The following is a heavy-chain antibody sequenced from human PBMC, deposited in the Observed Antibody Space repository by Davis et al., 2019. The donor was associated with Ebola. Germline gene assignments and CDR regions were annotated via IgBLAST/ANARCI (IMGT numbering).Heavy chain of an antibody. Sequence: MPSETLSLTCTVSGGSVSSGSSYWSWIRQPPGKGLEWIGYIYYSGSTNYNPSLKSRVTISVDTSKNQFSLKLSSVTAADTAVYYCARGTVTPDYWGQGTLVTVSS. CDR3: ARGTVTPDY. D-gene: IGHD4-17*01. V-gene: IGHV4-61*01. CDR1: GGSVSSGSSY. CDR2: IYYSGST. J-gene: IGHJ4*02.